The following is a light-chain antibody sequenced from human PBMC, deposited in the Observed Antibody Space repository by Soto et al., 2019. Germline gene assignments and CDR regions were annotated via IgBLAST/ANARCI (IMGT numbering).Light chain of an antibody. CDR3: QSYDSSLSAVV. Sequence: SVLTQPPSVSGAPGQRVTISCTGSSSNIGAGYYVHWYQQLPGTAPKLLIYGNSNRPSGVPDRFSGSKSGTSASLAITGLQAEDEADYYCQSYDSSLSAVVFGGGTKVTVL. CDR2: GNS. V-gene: IGLV1-40*01. J-gene: IGLJ2*01. CDR1: SSNIGAGYY.